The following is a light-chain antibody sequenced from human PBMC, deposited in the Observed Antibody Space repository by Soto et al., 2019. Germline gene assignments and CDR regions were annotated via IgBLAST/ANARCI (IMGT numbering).Light chain of an antibody. CDR1: EDINVY. V-gene: IGKV1-39*01. Sequence: DIQMTQSPSSVSASIGDTVTITCRASEDINVYLNWYQQKPGEVPKLLIYSASTLHSGVPSRFTGSGSETDFTLTIRSLQPEDFVTYYCQHGYVAPYSFGQGTKVDIK. CDR3: QHGYVAPYS. CDR2: SAS. J-gene: IGKJ2*03.